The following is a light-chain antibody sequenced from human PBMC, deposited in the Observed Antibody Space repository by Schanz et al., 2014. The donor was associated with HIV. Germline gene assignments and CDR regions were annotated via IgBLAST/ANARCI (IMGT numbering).Light chain of an antibody. V-gene: IGKV3-20*01. CDR2: GAS. Sequence: EAVLTQSPATLSVYPGERVTLSCRTTHIISTSLAWYQQRPGQPPRLLLYGASSRATGIPDRFSGSGSGTXXTLTISGLEPEDFAVYYCQQYGVSPPWTFGQGTRVEIK. J-gene: IGKJ1*01. CDR1: HIISTS. CDR3: QQYGVSPPWT.